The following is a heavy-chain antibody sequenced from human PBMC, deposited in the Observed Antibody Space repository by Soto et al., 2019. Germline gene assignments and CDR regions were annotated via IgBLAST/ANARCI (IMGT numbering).Heavy chain of an antibody. CDR1: GYTFTSYA. V-gene: IGHV1-3*01. CDR3: VGGSGWLQTD. CDR2: INAGNGNI. J-gene: IGHJ4*02. D-gene: IGHD6-19*01. Sequence: GASVKVSCKASGYTFTSYAMHWVRQAPGQRLEWMGWINAGNGNIKYSQKFQGRVTITRDTSASTAYMELNSLSVEDTALYYCVGGSGWLQTDWGQGTQVTVSS.